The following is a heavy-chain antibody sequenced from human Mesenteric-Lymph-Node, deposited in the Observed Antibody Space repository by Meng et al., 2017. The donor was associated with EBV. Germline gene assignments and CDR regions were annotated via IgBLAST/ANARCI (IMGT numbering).Heavy chain of an antibody. J-gene: IGHJ5*02. Sequence: QAQLLQSGAEVKKPGASVQVSCKASGYTFTTYYIHWLRQAPGQGPEWMGFINPSSGGTTYAQKFQGRVTMTRDTSTSTVYMDLSSLGSDDTAVYFCARVVYREFDPWGQGTLVTVSS. V-gene: IGHV1-46*01. D-gene: IGHD4-11*01. CDR3: ARVVYREFDP. CDR2: INPSSGGT. CDR1: GYTFTTYY.